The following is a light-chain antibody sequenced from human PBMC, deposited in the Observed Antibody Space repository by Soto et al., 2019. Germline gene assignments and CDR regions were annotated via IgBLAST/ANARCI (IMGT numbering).Light chain of an antibody. CDR2: EGS. V-gene: IGLV2-23*01. J-gene: IGLJ1*01. CDR3: CSYAGSSTFYV. Sequence: QSVLTQPASVSGSPGQSITISCTGTSSDVGRYNLVSWYQQHPGKAPKLMIYEGSKRPSGVSNRFSGSKSGNTASLTISGLQDEDEADYYCCSYAGSSTFYVFGTGTKVTVL. CDR1: SSDVGRYNL.